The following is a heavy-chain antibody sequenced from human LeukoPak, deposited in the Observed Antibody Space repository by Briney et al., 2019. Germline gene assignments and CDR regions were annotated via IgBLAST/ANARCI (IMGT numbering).Heavy chain of an antibody. CDR1: GFPFSSYA. D-gene: IGHD1-26*01. V-gene: IGHV3-23*01. Sequence: GGSLGLSCVASGFPFSSYAMSWVGQAPGKGLEWVSAISGSGVTTHYAGSVKGRFSISRDNSKNTLYLQMNSLRAEDTALYYCAKKVVVGATSPYSDFQDWGQGTLVTVSS. CDR2: ISGSGVTT. J-gene: IGHJ1*01. CDR3: AKKVVVGATSPYSDFQD.